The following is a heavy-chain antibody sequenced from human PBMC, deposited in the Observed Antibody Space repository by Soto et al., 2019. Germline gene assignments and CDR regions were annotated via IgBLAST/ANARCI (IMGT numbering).Heavy chain of an antibody. Sequence: GESLKISCKGSGYSFTTYWIGWVRQMPGKGPEWVSGIDTSGGVTKYADSVKGRFTISRDNSKNTLYLQMNSLRAEDTALYYCTKDKHWYGMDVWGQGTTVTVSS. CDR2: IDTSGGVT. V-gene: IGHV3-23*01. D-gene: IGHD1-1*01. J-gene: IGHJ6*02. CDR3: TKDKHWYGMDV. CDR1: GYSFTTYW.